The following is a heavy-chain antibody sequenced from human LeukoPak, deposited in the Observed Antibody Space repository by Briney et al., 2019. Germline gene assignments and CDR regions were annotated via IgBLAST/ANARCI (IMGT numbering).Heavy chain of an antibody. D-gene: IGHD5-18*01. CDR3: ARDLFSLGYSYGPDY. V-gene: IGHV3-21*01. J-gene: IGHJ4*02. CDR2: ISSSSSYI. CDR1: GFXFSSYS. Sequence: GGSLRLSCAASGFXFSSYSINWVRQAPGKGLEWVSSISSSSSYIYYADSLKGRFTISRDNAKNSLYLQMNSLRAEDTAVYYCARDLFSLGYSYGPDYWGQGTLVTVSS.